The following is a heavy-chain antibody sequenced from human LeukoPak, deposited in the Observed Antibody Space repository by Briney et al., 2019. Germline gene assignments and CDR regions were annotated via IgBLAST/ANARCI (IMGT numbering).Heavy chain of an antibody. CDR2: IYSGGRT. J-gene: IGHJ1*01. D-gene: IGHD6-13*01. CDR1: AFTVSSNY. CDR3: ARGIPAPGGFAEFFHH. Sequence: GGSLRLSCAASAFTVSSNYMSWVRQAPGKGLEWVSVIYSGGRTYYADSVKGRFIISRDNSKNTLYLQMNSLRTEDTAVYYCARGIPAPGGFAEFFHHWGQGTLVTVSS. V-gene: IGHV3-66*01.